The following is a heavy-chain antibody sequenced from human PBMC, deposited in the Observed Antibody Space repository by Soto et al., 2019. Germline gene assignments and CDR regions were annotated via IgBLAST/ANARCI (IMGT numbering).Heavy chain of an antibody. CDR1: GGSISGFY. CDR2: IYDGGST. V-gene: IGHV4-59*01. J-gene: IGHJ2*01. D-gene: IGHD6-19*01. Sequence: SETLSLTCTVSGGSISGFYWRWIRQSPGKGLEWIGYIYDGGSTNYNPSLESRVIISVDTSKNQFSLKLSSVTAADTAVYYCARGRAGYFNLWGRGTLVTVSS. CDR3: ARGRAGYFNL.